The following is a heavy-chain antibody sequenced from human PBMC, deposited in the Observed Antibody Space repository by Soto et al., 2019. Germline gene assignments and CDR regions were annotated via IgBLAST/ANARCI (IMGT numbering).Heavy chain of an antibody. Sequence: SETLSLTCTVSGGSVSSSSYYWGWVRQPPGKGLEWIGSFYYCGSTYYNPSLKSRVTISVDTSKNHFFLKLSSVTAADTAVYYCARGGKSGGSGTYYYYGMDVWGQGTTVTVSS. CDR3: ARGGKSGGSGTYYYYGMDV. D-gene: IGHD3-10*01. CDR2: FYYCGST. J-gene: IGHJ6*02. CDR1: GGSVSSSSYY. V-gene: IGHV4-39*02.